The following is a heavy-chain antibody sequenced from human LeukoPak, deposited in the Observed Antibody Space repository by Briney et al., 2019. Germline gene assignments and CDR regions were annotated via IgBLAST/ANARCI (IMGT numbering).Heavy chain of an antibody. V-gene: IGHV5-51*01. CDR3: AIGGDSTTSCYRCFVC. CDR1: GYSFKNYW. CDR2: IYPDDSDT. J-gene: IGHJ4*02. D-gene: IGHD2-2*01. Sequence: GESLKISCKGSGYSFKNYWIGWVRQMPGKGLEWMGIIYPDDSDTRYSPSFQGQVTVSADKSVSTAYLQWSSLKASDTAMYYCAIGGDSTTSCYRCFVCSGQGTLVTVSS.